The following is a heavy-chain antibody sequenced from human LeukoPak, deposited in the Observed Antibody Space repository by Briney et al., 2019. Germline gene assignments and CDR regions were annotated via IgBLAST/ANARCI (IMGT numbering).Heavy chain of an antibody. J-gene: IGHJ4*02. CDR2: INPSGGST. D-gene: IGHD6-13*01. CDR3: ATALNPYSSSWYLWFDY. Sequence: ASVKVSCKASGYTFTSYYMHWVRQAPGQGLEWMGIINPSGGSTSYAQKFQGRVTMTRDTSTSTVYMELSSLRSEDTAVYYCATALNPYSSSWYLWFDYWGQGTLVTVSS. CDR1: GYTFTSYY. V-gene: IGHV1-46*01.